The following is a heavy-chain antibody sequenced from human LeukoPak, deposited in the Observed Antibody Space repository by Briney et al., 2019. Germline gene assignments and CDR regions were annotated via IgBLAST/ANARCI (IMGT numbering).Heavy chain of an antibody. CDR1: GFSFSTYS. J-gene: IGHJ4*02. V-gene: IGHV3-48*02. CDR3: ARDLYFAHDY. Sequence: PGGSLRLSCAASGFSFSTYSMNWVRQAPGKGLEWISYINSVSDMISYADSVKGRFTISRDNAKNSLYLQMNSLRDDDTAVYYCARDLYFAHDYWGQGTLVTVSS. CDR2: INSVSDMI. D-gene: IGHD3-9*01.